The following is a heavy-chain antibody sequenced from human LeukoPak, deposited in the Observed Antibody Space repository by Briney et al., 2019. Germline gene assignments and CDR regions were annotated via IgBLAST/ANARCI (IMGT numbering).Heavy chain of an antibody. D-gene: IGHD1-26*01. J-gene: IGHJ3*02. CDR3: ARDGGVGLTVAFDI. V-gene: IGHV3-74*01. CDR2: INSHRISI. CDR1: GFTFSSYW. Sequence: GGSLRLSCAASGFTFSSYWMHWVRQAPGKGLVWVSRINSHRISITYADSVKGRFTISRDNAKNTLYLQMNSLRAEDTAVYYCARDGGVGLTVAFDIWGQGTMVTVSS.